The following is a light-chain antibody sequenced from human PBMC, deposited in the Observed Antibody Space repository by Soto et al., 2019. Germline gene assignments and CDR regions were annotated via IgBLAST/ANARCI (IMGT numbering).Light chain of an antibody. CDR2: GAS. J-gene: IGKJ3*01. CDR3: QQYGASPFT. Sequence: VVLTQSPATLSLSPGDRATLSCRASRHVYINALGWYQQKPGRTPTLLIYGASTRATDIPDRFSATGSGTDFSLTISGVEPEDSAVYYCQQYGASPFTFGRWTRLEI. CDR1: RHVYINA. V-gene: IGKV3-20*01.